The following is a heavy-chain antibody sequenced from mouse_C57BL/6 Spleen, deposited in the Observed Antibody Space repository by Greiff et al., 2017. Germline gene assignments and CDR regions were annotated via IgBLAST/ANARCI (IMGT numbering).Heavy chain of an antibody. CDR1: GFTFSSYT. J-gene: IGHJ1*03. CDR3: ARTVVADWDVDV. V-gene: IGHV5-9*01. CDR2: ISGGGGNT. D-gene: IGHD1-1*01. Sequence: EVKLVESGGGLVKPGGSLKLSCAASGFTFSSYTMSWVRQTPEKRLEWVATISGGGGNTYYPDSVKGRFTISRDNAKNTLYLQMSSLRCEDTALYFCARTVVADWDVDVWGTGTTGTVS.